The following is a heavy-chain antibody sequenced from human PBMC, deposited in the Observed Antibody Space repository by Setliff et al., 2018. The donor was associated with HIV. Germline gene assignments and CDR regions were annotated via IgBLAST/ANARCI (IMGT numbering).Heavy chain of an antibody. CDR3: ATGKLSGSGSPIYNWFDP. V-gene: IGHV1-24*01. J-gene: IGHJ5*02. Sequence: ASVKVSCKVSGYTLTELSMHWARQAPGKGLEWMGGSDPEDGNKMYAQKLQGRVTMTEDTSTDTAYMELSSLRSEDTAVYYCATGKLSGSGSPIYNWFDPWGQGTLVTVSS. CDR2: SDPEDGNK. CDR1: GYTLTELS. D-gene: IGHD3-10*01.